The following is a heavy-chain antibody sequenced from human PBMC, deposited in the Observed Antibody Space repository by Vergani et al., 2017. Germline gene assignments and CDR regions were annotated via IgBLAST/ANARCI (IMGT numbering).Heavy chain of an antibody. Sequence: EVQLLESGGGLVQPGGSLRLSCAASGFTFSSYAMSWVRQAPGKGLEWVTAISGSGVSTYYADTVKGRFTISRYKSKNTLYLQMNSLRSEDTAVYYCAKPYYSNYVRYFDYWGQGTLVTVSS. CDR2: ISGSGVST. CDR1: GFTFSSYA. D-gene: IGHD4-11*01. CDR3: AKPYYSNYVRYFDY. V-gene: IGHV3-23*01. J-gene: IGHJ4*02.